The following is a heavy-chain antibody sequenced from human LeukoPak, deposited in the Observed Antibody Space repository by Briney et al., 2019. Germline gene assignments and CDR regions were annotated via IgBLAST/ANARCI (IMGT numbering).Heavy chain of an antibody. CDR1: GGSISSYY. CDR2: IYYSGST. D-gene: IGHD3-3*01. J-gene: IGHJ4*02. Sequence: PSETLSLTCTVSGGSISSYYWSWIRQPPGKGLEWIGYIYYSGSTNYSPSLKSRVTISVDTSKNQFSLKLSSVTAADTAVYYCARGLGDYWGQGTLVTVSP. CDR3: ARGLGDY. V-gene: IGHV4-59*01.